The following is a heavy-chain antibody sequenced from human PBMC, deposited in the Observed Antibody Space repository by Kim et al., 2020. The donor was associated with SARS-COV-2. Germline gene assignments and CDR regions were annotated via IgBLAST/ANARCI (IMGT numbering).Heavy chain of an antibody. V-gene: IGHV3-30*04. D-gene: IGHD4-17*01. CDR3: AREGGSVTLDY. J-gene: IGHJ4*02. Sequence: GGSMRLSCAASGFTFSSYAMHWVRQAPGKGLEWVAVISYDGSNKYYADSVKGRFTISRDNSKNTLYLQMNSLRAEDTAVYYCAREGGSVTLDYWGQGTLV. CDR2: ISYDGSNK. CDR1: GFTFSSYA.